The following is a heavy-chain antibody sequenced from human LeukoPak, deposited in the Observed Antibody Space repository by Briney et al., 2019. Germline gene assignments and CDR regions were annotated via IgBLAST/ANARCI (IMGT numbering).Heavy chain of an antibody. CDR3: ARDPSNRLEWLSIMGYFDY. CDR2: ISYDGSNK. CDR1: GFTLSDHY. V-gene: IGHV3-30-3*01. D-gene: IGHD3-3*01. J-gene: IGHJ4*02. Sequence: GGSLRLSCAVSGFTLSDHYMDWVRQAPGKGLEWVAVISYDGSNKYYADSVKGRFTISRDNFKNTLYLQMNSLRAEDTAVYYCARDPSNRLEWLSIMGYFDYWGQGTLVTVSS.